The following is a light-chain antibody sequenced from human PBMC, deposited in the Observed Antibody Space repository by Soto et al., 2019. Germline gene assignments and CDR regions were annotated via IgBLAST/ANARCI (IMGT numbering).Light chain of an antibody. CDR1: QTISTL. V-gene: IGKV1-5*03. CDR3: QQYSTYPWM. Sequence: DIQMTQSPSTLSASVGDRVTITCRASQTISTLLAWYQQRPGKAPNLLIYKASSLESGVPSRFSGSGSGTEFTLNISSLQPDDFATYFCQQYSTYPWMFGQGTKVEVK. CDR2: KAS. J-gene: IGKJ1*01.